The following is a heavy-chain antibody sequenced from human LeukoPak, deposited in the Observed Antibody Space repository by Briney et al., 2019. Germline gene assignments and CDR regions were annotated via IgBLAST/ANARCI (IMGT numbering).Heavy chain of an antibody. Sequence: SETLSLTCAVYAGSFSAYYWSRIRQPPGKGLEWIGEINHSGSTNYNPSLKSRVTISVDTSKNQFSLKQSSVTAADTAVYYCARSQYVDTAMVAWYMDVWGKGTTVTVSS. CDR3: ARSQYVDTAMVAWYMDV. V-gene: IGHV4-34*01. D-gene: IGHD5-18*01. CDR1: AGSFSAYY. CDR2: INHSGST. J-gene: IGHJ6*03.